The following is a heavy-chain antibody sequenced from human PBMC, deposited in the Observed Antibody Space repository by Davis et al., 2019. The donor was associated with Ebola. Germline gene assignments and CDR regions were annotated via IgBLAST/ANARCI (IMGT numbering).Heavy chain of an antibody. CDR3: ARSVDTPVVPYFDS. J-gene: IGHJ4*02. D-gene: IGHD5-18*01. V-gene: IGHV3-48*02. CDR2: ISSSSSTI. Sequence: PGGSLRLSCAASGFTFSTYTMNWVRQAPGKGLEWVSYISSSSSTIYYADSVKGRFTISRDNAKNSLYLQMNSLRDEDTAVYYCARSVDTPVVPYFDSWGQGALVTVSS. CDR1: GFTFSTYT.